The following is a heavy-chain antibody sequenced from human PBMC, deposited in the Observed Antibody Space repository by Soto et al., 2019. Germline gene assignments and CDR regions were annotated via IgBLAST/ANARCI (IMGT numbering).Heavy chain of an antibody. Sequence: EVQLVESGGGLVKPGGSLRLSCAASGFTFSNAWMNWVRQAPGKGLEWVGRIKSKTDGGTTDYAAPVKGRFTISRDDSKNTLYLEMNSLITEDTAVYYCTVLVDTAMVPIDYWGQGGLVTVSS. CDR2: IKSKTDGGTT. V-gene: IGHV3-15*07. CDR3: TVLVDTAMVPIDY. D-gene: IGHD5-18*01. CDR1: GFTFSNAW. J-gene: IGHJ4*02.